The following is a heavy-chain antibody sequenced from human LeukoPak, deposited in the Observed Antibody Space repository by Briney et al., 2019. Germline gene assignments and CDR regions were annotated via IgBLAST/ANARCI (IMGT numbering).Heavy chain of an antibody. Sequence: GGSLRLSCVASGLTFSNAWMSWVRQAPGKGLEWLGHIKSKTDGGTTDYAAPVKGRFNISRDDSKNTLYLQMNSLKTEDTAVYYCTTEIYDILTGYNTVDYWGQGTLVTVSS. CDR1: GLTFSNAW. V-gene: IGHV3-15*01. CDR3: TTEIYDILTGYNTVDY. D-gene: IGHD3-9*01. J-gene: IGHJ4*02. CDR2: IKSKTDGGTT.